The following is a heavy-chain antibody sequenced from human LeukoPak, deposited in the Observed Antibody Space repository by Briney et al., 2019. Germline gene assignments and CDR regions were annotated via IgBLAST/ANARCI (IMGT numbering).Heavy chain of an antibody. CDR2: IRYDGSYK. Sequence: GGSLRLSCAASGFTFSNYGMHWVRQAPGRGLEWVAFIRYDGSYKYYADSVKGRLTISRDNSKNTLYLQMNSLRPEDTAVYYCARDWYYYGSGSLGYWGQGTLVTVSS. J-gene: IGHJ4*02. CDR3: ARDWYYYGSGSLGY. V-gene: IGHV3-30*02. D-gene: IGHD3-10*01. CDR1: GFTFSNYG.